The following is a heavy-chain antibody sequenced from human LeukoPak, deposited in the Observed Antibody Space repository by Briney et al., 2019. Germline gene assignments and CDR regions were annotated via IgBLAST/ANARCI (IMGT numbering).Heavy chain of an antibody. Sequence: PSETLSLTCAVYGGSFSGYYWSWIRQPPGKGLEWIGEINHSGSTNYNPSLKSRVTISVDTSKNQFSLKLSSVTAADTAVYYCARIEAAGTHFDCWGQGTLVTVSS. J-gene: IGHJ4*02. CDR1: GGSFSGYY. D-gene: IGHD6-19*01. CDR2: INHSGST. CDR3: ARIEAAGTHFDC. V-gene: IGHV4-34*01.